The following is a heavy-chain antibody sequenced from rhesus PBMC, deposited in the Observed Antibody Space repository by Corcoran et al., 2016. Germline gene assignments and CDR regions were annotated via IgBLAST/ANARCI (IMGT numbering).Heavy chain of an antibody. Sequence: QLQLQESGPGLVKPSETLSLTCAVSGYSISSGYGWSWIRQPPVKGLEWIGYISYSGSTSYNPSLKSRVTISRDTSKNQFSLKLSSVTAADTAVYYCARRAAAFDYWGQGVLVTVSS. V-gene: IGHV4-122*02. CDR1: GYSISSGYG. J-gene: IGHJ4*01. CDR3: ARRAAAFDY. CDR2: ISYSGST. D-gene: IGHD6-43*01.